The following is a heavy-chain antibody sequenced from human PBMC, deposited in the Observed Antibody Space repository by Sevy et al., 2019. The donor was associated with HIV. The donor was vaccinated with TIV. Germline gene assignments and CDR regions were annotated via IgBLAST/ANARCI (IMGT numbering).Heavy chain of an antibody. CDR1: GFSFSYYG. Sequence: GGSLRLSCIGSGFSFSYYGIHWVRQSPGKGLDWVALISDDGINEYYADSVKGRFTISGEKSKNTVNLEMNSLRNEDTAIYFCANAYSGSYSHSYLYALDVWGQGTTVTVSS. V-gene: IGHV3-30*18. CDR2: ISDDGINE. D-gene: IGHD1-26*01. J-gene: IGHJ6*02. CDR3: ANAYSGSYSHSYLYALDV.